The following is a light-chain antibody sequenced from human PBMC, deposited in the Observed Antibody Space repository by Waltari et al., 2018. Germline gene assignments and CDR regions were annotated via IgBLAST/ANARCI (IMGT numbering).Light chain of an antibody. CDR3: QQYYSTAWT. CDR2: WAS. CDR1: QSVLSSSNNKNY. V-gene: IGKV4-1*01. Sequence: DIVMTQSPDSLAVSLGERATINCKSSQSVLSSSNNKNYLAWYQQKPGQPPKLFIYWASTRVSGVPARFSGSESGTDFTLTISSLQAEDVAVYYCQQYYSTAWTFGQGTKVEIK. J-gene: IGKJ1*01.